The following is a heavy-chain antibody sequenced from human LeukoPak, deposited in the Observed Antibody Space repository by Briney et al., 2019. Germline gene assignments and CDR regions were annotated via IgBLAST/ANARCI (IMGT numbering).Heavy chain of an antibody. CDR1: GFTFRTYA. Sequence: GGSLRLSCTASGFTFRTYAMIWVRQAPGKGLEWVSAIRAGGDTTVYADAVRGRFTISRDNSNNALYLQMNELRADDTAVYYCARDPNGDYIGAFDFWGQGTMVTVSS. CDR2: IRAGGDTT. V-gene: IGHV3-23*01. CDR3: ARDPNGDYIGAFDF. J-gene: IGHJ3*01. D-gene: IGHD4-17*01.